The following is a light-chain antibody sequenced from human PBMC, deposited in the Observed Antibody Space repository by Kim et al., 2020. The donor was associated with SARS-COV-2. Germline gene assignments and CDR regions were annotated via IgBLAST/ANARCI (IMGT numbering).Light chain of an antibody. CDR1: GSNIGNNY. CDR3: GAWDSSLDALV. CDR2: DNN. V-gene: IGLV1-51*01. Sequence: QSVLTQPPSVSAAPGQKVTISCSGSGSNIGNNYVSWYQQLPGTAPKLLIYDNNERPSGIPDRFSGSKSGTSATLGITGLQTWDEADYYCGAWDSSLDALVFGGGTQLTVL. J-gene: IGLJ2*01.